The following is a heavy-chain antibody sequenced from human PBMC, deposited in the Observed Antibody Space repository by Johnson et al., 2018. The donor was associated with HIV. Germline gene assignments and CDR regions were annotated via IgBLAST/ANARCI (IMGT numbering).Heavy chain of an antibody. J-gene: IGHJ3*02. CDR1: GFTFSSYA. Sequence: VQLVESGGGLIQPGGSLRLSCAASGFTFSSYAMNWVRQAPGKGLEWVADIKHDGSNKYYVDSVKGRFTISRDNSKHSLYLQRNSLRAGDTAVYYCARSCLTVATGGAFDIWGQGTMVTVSS. D-gene: IGHD4-17*01. CDR2: IKHDGSNK. V-gene: IGHV3-7*03. CDR3: ARSCLTVATGGAFDI.